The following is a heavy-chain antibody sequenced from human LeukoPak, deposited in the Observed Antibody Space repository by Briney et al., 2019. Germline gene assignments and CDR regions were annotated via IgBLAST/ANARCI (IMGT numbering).Heavy chain of an antibody. CDR2: IIPIFGTA. V-gene: IGHV1-69*13. CDR3: ARGISNLYSSPGIFDY. D-gene: IGHD6-13*01. J-gene: IGHJ4*02. Sequence: ASVKVSCKASGGTFSSYAISWVRQAPGQGLEWMGGIIPIFGTANYAQKFQGRVTITADESTSTAYMELSSLRSEDTAVYYCARGISNLYSSPGIFDYWGQGTLVTVSS. CDR1: GGTFSSYA.